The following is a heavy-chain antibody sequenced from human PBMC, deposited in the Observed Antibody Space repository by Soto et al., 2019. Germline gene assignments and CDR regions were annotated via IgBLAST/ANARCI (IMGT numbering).Heavy chain of an antibody. J-gene: IGHJ4*02. D-gene: IGHD6-13*01. Sequence: QVQLQQWGAGLLKPSETLSLTCAVYGGSFSGYYWCWIRQPPGQGLEWIGEINHSGSTNYNPTLKSRVTISVDTSKNQFSLKLSSVTAADTAVYYCARGVAAAPDYWGQGTLVTVSS. CDR2: INHSGST. V-gene: IGHV4-34*01. CDR3: ARGVAAAPDY. CDR1: GGSFSGYY.